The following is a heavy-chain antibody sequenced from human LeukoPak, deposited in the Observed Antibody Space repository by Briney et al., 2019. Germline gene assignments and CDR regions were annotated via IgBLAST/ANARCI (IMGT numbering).Heavy chain of an antibody. Sequence: PGGSLRLSCAASGFTFSSYAMSWVRQAPGKGLEWVSAISGSGGSTYYADSVKGRITISRDNSKNTLYLQMNSLRAEDTAVYYCARDHIVATIMVDYWGQGTLVTVSS. CDR3: ARDHIVATIMVDY. V-gene: IGHV3-23*01. CDR1: GFTFSSYA. D-gene: IGHD5-12*01. J-gene: IGHJ4*02. CDR2: ISGSGGST.